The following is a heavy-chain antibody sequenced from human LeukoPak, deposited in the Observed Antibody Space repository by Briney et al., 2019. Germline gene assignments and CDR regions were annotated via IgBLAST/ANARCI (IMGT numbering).Heavy chain of an antibody. J-gene: IGHJ5*02. CDR3: AGLGYCSSTSCPMNWFDP. CDR2: INHSGST. D-gene: IGHD2-2*01. Sequence: GSLRLSCAASGFTFSSYAMSWIRQPPGKGLEWIGEINHSGSTNYNPSLKSRVTISVDTSKNQFSLKLSSVTAADTAVYYCAGLGYCSSTSCPMNWFDPWGQGTLVTVSS. CDR1: GFTFSSYA. V-gene: IGHV4-34*08.